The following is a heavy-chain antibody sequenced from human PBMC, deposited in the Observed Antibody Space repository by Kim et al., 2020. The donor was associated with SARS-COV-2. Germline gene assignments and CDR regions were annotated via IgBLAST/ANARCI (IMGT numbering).Heavy chain of an antibody. J-gene: IGHJ4*02. V-gene: IGHV4-39*01. CDR2: IYYSGTT. CDR1: GDSMSSRDYY. CDR3: ARRQSGGLFDY. Sequence: SETLSLTCIVSGDSMSSRDYYWGWIRQPPGKDLEWIGNIYYSGTTFYNPSLKSRVTISVDTSRSHFSLKLSSVTAADTAMYYCARRQSGGLFDYWGQGTLVTVSS. D-gene: IGHD2-15*01.